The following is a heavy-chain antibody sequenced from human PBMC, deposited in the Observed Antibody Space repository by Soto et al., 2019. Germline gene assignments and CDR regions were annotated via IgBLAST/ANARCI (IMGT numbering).Heavy chain of an antibody. CDR3: ARCQDIVLKDGMDV. V-gene: IGHV4-59*01. D-gene: IGHD2-8*01. J-gene: IGHJ6*02. Sequence: PETLSLTCTVSGGSISSYYWSWIRQPPGKGLEWXGXIXXXRXTXXXPXXXXRVTISVDTCKNQFSLKLRSVTAADTAVYYCARCQDIVLKDGMDVWGQGTTGTVSS. CDR1: GGSISSYY. CDR2: IXXXRXT.